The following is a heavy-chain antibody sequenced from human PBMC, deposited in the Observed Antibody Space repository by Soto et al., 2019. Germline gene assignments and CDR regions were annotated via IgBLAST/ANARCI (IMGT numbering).Heavy chain of an antibody. CDR2: IIPILGIA. V-gene: IGHV1-69*08. D-gene: IGHD2-15*01. CDR3: ARERGYLDAFDI. CDR1: GGTFSSYT. J-gene: IGHJ3*02. Sequence: QVQLVQSGAEVKKPGSSVKVSCKASGGTFSSYTISWVRQAPGQGLEWMGRIIPILGIANYAQKFQGRVTITADKSTITAYMELSSLRSEDTAVYYCARERGYLDAFDIWGQGTMVTVSS.